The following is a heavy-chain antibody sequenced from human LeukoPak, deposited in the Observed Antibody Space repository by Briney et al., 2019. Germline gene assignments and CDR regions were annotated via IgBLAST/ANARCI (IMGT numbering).Heavy chain of an antibody. CDR2: ISSNGDST. CDR3: VKDSAMVRGVIIPYYFDY. CDR1: GFTFSSYA. Sequence: GGSLRLSCSASGFTFSSYAMHWVRQAPGKGLEYVSAISSNGDSTYYADSVKGRFTISRDNSKNTLYLQMSSLRAEDTAVYYCVKDSAMVRGVIIPYYFDYWGQGTLVTVSS. V-gene: IGHV3-64D*06. D-gene: IGHD3-10*01. J-gene: IGHJ4*02.